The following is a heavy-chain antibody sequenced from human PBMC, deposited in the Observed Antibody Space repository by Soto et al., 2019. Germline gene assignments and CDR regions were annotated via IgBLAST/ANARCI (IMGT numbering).Heavy chain of an antibody. CDR2: IYPCDSDT. CDR1: VYTFTDYC. V-gene: IGHV5-51*01. D-gene: IGHD4-4*01. J-gene: IGHJ6*01. CDR3: ARNISNFRYYCYAMEF. Sequence: GESLKISCKGSVYTFTDYCIGWLRQLPVKGLEWMGIIYPCDSDTRYSPSFQGHVTITVDKSTSTAYLQWNTLKASETAMYYCARNISNFRYYCYAMEFWGQGTTVTVSS.